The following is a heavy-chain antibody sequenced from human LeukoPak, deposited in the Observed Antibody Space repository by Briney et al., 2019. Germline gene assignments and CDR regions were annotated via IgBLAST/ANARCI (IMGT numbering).Heavy chain of an antibody. Sequence: GGSLRLSCAASGFTFETYWMHWVRQAPGKGLVWVSCINGYGTTTNYADSVKGRFTISRDNSKNTLYLQLNSLRPEDTAVYYCAKDKGWRWELVGNFEYWGQGTLVTVSS. CDR1: GFTFETYW. V-gene: IGHV3-74*01. CDR3: AKDKGWRWELVGNFEY. D-gene: IGHD1-26*01. CDR2: INGYGTTT. J-gene: IGHJ4*02.